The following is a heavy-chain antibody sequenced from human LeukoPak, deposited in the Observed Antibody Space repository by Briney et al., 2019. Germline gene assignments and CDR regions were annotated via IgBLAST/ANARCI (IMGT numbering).Heavy chain of an antibody. Sequence: GGSLRLSCAASGFTFSSYSMNWVRQAPGKGLEWVSSISSSSSYIYYADSVKGRFTISRDNSKNTLYLQMNSLRAEDTAVYYCAQGWYSSSWYQKIPIDYWGQGTLVTVSS. CDR2: ISSSSSYI. D-gene: IGHD6-13*01. V-gene: IGHV3-21*01. CDR1: GFTFSSYS. CDR3: AQGWYSSSWYQKIPIDY. J-gene: IGHJ4*02.